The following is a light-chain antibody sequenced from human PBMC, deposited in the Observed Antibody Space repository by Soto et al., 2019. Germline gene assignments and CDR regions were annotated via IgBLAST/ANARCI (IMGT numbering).Light chain of an antibody. CDR3: HQYCSSPLIT. CDR1: QSVSSRY. V-gene: IGKV3-20*01. J-gene: IGKJ3*01. CDR2: GAT. Sequence: ESVLTQSPGTLSLSPGERATLSCRASQSVSSRYLAWYQQRPGQAPRLLIYGATSRATGIPDRFSGSGSGTDFTLTISRLEPEDFAVFYCHQYCSSPLITFGPGTKVDIK.